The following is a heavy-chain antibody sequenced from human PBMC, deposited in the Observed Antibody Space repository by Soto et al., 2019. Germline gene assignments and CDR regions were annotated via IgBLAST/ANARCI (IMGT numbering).Heavy chain of an antibody. V-gene: IGHV3-23*01. CDR2: ITTGGGST. D-gene: IGHD6-19*01. J-gene: IGHJ3*02. Sequence: DVQLLESGGGLVQPGGSLRLSCVASGVTYAMSWVRQAPGKGLEWVSAITTGGGSTYYAESVKGRCTISRDNSKNTLYLQMNSLRAEDTAVYDCAKDLDSSGWYRAYDIWGQGTLVTVSS. CDR1: GVTYA. CDR3: AKDLDSSGWYRAYDI.